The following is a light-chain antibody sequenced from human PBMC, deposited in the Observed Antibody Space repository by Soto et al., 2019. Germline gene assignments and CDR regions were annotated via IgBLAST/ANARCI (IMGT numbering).Light chain of an antibody. CDR2: HAS. J-gene: IGKJ4*01. CDR3: QQYNNWPLT. Sequence: EIVMTQSPATLSVSPGERATLSCRASQSMYNNLAWYQQKPGQAPRLLIYHASARATGISGRFSGSGSGTEFTPTISSLQSEDFAVYYCQQYNNWPLTFGGGTKVES. V-gene: IGKV3-15*01. CDR1: QSMYNN.